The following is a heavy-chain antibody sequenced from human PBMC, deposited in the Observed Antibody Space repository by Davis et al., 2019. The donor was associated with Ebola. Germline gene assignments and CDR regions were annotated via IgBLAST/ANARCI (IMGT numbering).Heavy chain of an antibody. D-gene: IGHD3-3*01. CDR1: GGSISSYY. V-gene: IGHV4-59*01. Sequence: PSETLSLTCTVSGGSISSYYWSWIRQPPGKGLEWIGYIYYSGSTNYNPSLKSRVTISVDTSKNQFSLKLSSVTAADTAVYYCARAYYDFWSGYYSPYYYYYGMDVWGQGTTVTVSS. CDR3: ARAYYDFWSGYYSPYYYYYGMDV. J-gene: IGHJ6*02. CDR2: IYYSGST.